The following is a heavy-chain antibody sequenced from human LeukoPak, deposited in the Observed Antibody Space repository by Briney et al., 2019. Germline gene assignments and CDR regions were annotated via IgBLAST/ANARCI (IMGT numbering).Heavy chain of an antibody. D-gene: IGHD5-12*01. V-gene: IGHV3-30*14. CDR3: ARDRGVATMDY. Sequence: PGGSLRLSCAASGFTFSSYAIHWVRQGPGKGLAWVAVISFDGNNKYYADSVKGRFTISRDNSKNTLSLQMNSLRPEDTAVYYCARDRGVATMDYWGQGTLVTVSS. CDR1: GFTFSSYA. J-gene: IGHJ4*02. CDR2: ISFDGNNK.